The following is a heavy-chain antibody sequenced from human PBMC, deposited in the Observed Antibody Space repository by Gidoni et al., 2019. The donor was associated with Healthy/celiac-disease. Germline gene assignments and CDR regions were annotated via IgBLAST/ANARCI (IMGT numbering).Heavy chain of an antibody. CDR3: ARVWVTNTVYFDY. CDR1: GFTFSSYW. Sequence: EVQLVESGGGLVQPGGSLRLSCAASGFTFSSYWMSWVRQAPGKGLGWVANIKQDGSEKYYVDSVKGRFTISRDNAKNSLYLQMNSLRAEDTAVYYCARVWVTNTVYFDYWGQGTLVTVSS. CDR2: IKQDGSEK. J-gene: IGHJ4*02. V-gene: IGHV3-7*01. D-gene: IGHD5-12*01.